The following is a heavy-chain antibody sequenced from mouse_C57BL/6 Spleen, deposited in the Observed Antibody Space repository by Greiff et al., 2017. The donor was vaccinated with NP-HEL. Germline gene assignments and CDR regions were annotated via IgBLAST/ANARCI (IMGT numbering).Heavy chain of an antibody. V-gene: IGHV1-52*01. Sequence: VQLQESGAELVRPGSSVKLSCKASGYTFTSYWMHWVKQRPIQGLEWIGNIDPSDSETHYNQKFKDKATLTVDKSSSTAYMQLSSLTSEDSAVYYCANDYDGFAYWGQGTLVTVSA. CDR1: GYTFTSYW. CDR2: IDPSDSET. CDR3: ANDYDGFAY. J-gene: IGHJ3*01. D-gene: IGHD2-4*01.